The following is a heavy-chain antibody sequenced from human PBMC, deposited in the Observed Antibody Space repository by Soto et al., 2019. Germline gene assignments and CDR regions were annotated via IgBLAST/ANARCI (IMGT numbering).Heavy chain of an antibody. CDR2: ISYDGSNK. D-gene: IGHD4-17*01. Sequence: GGSLRLSCAASGFTFSSYGMHWVRQAPGKGLEWVAVISYDGSNKYYADSVKGRFTISRDNSKNTLYLQMNSLRAEDTAVYYCARDRHNDCGDYGASFSFDGWGQGTLVTVSS. CDR3: ARDRHNDCGDYGASFSFDG. CDR1: GFTFSSYG. J-gene: IGHJ4*02. V-gene: IGHV3-30*03.